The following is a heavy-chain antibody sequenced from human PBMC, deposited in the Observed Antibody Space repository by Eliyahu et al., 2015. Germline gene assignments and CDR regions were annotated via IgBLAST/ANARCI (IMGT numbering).Heavy chain of an antibody. Sequence: SWVRQAPGKGLEWVSAISGSGGSTYYADSVKGRFTISRDNSKNTLYLQMNSLRAEDTAVYYCAKWGTGGRPAGFWYFDLWGRGTLVTVSS. CDR2: ISGSGGST. J-gene: IGHJ2*01. CDR3: AKWGTGGRPAGFWYFDL. V-gene: IGHV3-23*01. D-gene: IGHD3-16*01.